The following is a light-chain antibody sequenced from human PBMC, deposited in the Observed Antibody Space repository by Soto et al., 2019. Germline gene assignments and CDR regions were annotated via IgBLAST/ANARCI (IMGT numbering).Light chain of an antibody. Sequence: DIQLTQSPSSLSASVGDRVTITCRASQAISSYLAWYQQKPGKVPELLIYATSTLQSGAPSRFSGSGSRTDFTLTISSLQPEYVATYYCHKYNHAPTFGGGTKVEIK. V-gene: IGKV1-27*01. CDR2: ATS. CDR3: HKYNHAPT. J-gene: IGKJ4*01. CDR1: QAISSY.